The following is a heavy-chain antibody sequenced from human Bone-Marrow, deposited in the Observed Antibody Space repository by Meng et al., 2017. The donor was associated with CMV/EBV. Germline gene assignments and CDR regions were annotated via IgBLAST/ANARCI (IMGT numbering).Heavy chain of an antibody. J-gene: IGHJ4*02. CDR2: INHSGST. CDR3: ASAISMRIDY. CDR1: GGSFSDYY. D-gene: IGHD2-2*02. Sequence: SETLSLTCAVYGGSFSDYYWSWIRQPPGKGLEWIGEINHSGSTNYNPSLKSRVTISVDTSKNQFSLKLSSVAAADTAVYYCASAISMRIDYWGQGTLVTASS. V-gene: IGHV4-34*01.